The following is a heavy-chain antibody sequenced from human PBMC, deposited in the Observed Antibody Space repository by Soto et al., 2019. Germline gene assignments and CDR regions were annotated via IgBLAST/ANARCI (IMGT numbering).Heavy chain of an antibody. D-gene: IGHD1-26*01. J-gene: IGHJ4*02. CDR2: SSTGNGNT. Sequence: QVQLVQSGAEVKKPGASVKVSCKASGYTFTSYAMYWVRQAPGQRLEWMGWSSTGNGNTKYSQKFQDRVTITRDTSATTAYMELSSLTSEDTAVYYCATGSRRDYWGQGTLVTVSS. V-gene: IGHV1-3*04. CDR3: ATGSRRDY. CDR1: GYTFTSYA.